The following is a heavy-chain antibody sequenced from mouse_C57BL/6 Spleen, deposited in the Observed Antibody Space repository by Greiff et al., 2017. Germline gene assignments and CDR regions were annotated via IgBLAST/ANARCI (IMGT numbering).Heavy chain of an antibody. Sequence: EVQLQQSGPELVKPGASVKISCKASGYTFTDYYMNWVKQSHGKSLEWIGDINPNNGGTSYNQKFKGKATLTVDKSSSTAYMELRSLTSEDSAVYYCARLADGDYGYAMDYWGQGTSVTVSS. D-gene: IGHD2-4*01. CDR1: GYTFTDYY. J-gene: IGHJ4*01. CDR3: ARLADGDYGYAMDY. CDR2: INPNNGGT. V-gene: IGHV1-26*01.